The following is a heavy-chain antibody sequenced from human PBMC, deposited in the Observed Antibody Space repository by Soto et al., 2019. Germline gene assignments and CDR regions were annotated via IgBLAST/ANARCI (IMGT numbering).Heavy chain of an antibody. Sequence: QVQLQESGPGLVKPSQTLSLTCTVSGGSISSGDYYWSWIRQHPGKGLEWIGNIYYSGSTYYNPSLKRRVIRSVDTSTNQFYMSLSSVTAADAAVYYCARLAMHTVTRSLDSWGQGTLVTVSS. CDR1: GGSISSGDYY. D-gene: IGHD4-17*01. J-gene: IGHJ4*02. CDR2: IYYSGST. CDR3: ARLAMHTVTRSLDS. V-gene: IGHV4-31*03.